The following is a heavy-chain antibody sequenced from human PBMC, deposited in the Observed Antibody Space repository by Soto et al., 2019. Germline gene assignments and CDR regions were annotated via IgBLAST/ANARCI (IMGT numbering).Heavy chain of an antibody. CDR1: GGSFANYY. V-gene: IGHV4-34*01. CDR2: INYSGST. Sequence: KPSETLSLTCAVYGGSFANYYWNWIRQPPGKGLEWIGEINYSGSTDYNPSLESRVTISVDTSKNQFSLNLSSVTAADTAIYYCARVGRYTIGWYLDYFDYWGQGTVVTVSS. J-gene: IGHJ4*02. D-gene: IGHD6-19*01. CDR3: ARVGRYTIGWYLDYFDY.